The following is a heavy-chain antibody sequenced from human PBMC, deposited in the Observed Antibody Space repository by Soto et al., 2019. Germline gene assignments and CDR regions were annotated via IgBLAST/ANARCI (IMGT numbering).Heavy chain of an antibody. D-gene: IGHD1-1*01. CDR3: ARHADNWNDVHYFDY. J-gene: IGHJ4*02. V-gene: IGHV4-39*01. Sequence: QLQLQESGPGLVKPSETLSLTCTVSGGSISSSSYYWGWIRQPPGKGLEWIGSIYYSGSTYYNPSLKSRVTISVDTSKNQFSLKLSSGTAADTAVYYCARHADNWNDVHYFDYWGQGTLVTVSS. CDR2: IYYSGST. CDR1: GGSISSSSYY.